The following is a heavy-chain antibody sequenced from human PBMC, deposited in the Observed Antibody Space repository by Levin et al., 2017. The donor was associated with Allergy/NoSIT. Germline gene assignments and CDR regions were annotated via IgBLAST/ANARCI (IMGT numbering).Heavy chain of an antibody. D-gene: IGHD5-24*01. CDR1: GFTFSRFW. CDR2: IKQDGSEK. J-gene: IGHJ4*02. CDR3: ARDAGRGWLQFES. V-gene: IGHV3-7*01. Sequence: QAGGSLRLSCAASGFTFSRFWMSWVRQAPGKGLEWVANIKQDGSEKYYVDSVKGRFTISRDNAKNSLYLQMNSLRAEDAAVYYCARDAGRGWLQFESWGQGTLVTVSS.